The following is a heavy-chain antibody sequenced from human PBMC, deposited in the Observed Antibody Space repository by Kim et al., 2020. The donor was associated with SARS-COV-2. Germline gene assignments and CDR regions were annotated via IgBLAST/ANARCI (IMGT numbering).Heavy chain of an antibody. CDR3: GRQRKIEFGDFEPFD. D-gene: IGHD3-10*01. Sequence: SETLSLTCTVSRDSISRSTSFWGWVRQTPGRALEWIALVYSDGRNHYNPSLKSRVTISVDTSKNQFSLEMRSMTAADTATYFCGRQRKIEFGDFEPFD. J-gene: IGHJ4*01. V-gene: IGHV4-39*01. CDR2: VYSDGRN. CDR1: RDSISRSTSF.